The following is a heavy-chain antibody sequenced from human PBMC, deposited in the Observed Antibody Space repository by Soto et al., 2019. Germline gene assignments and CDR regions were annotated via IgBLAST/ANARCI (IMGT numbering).Heavy chain of an antibody. J-gene: IGHJ6*02. Sequence: ASVKVSCKASGYTFTSYGISWVRQAPGQGLEWMGWISAYNGNTNYAQKLQGRVTMTTDTSTSTAYMGLRSLRSDDTAVYYCARLDFWEEPYYYYGMDVWGQGTTVTVSS. CDR2: ISAYNGNT. CDR3: ARLDFWEEPYYYYGMDV. V-gene: IGHV1-18*04. D-gene: IGHD3-16*01. CDR1: GYTFTSYG.